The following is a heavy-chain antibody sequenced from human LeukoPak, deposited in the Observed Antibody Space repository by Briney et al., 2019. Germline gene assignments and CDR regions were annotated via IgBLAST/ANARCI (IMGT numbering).Heavy chain of an antibody. V-gene: IGHV3-21*01. D-gene: IGHD5-18*01. CDR1: GFIFSSCS. Sequence: NPGGSLRLSCAASGFIFSSCSMNWVRQAPGKGLEWVSSISGSSFYINYADSVRGRFTISRDSAENSVYLQMSSLRDEDTAVYYCARIRDPYGYAHLDLWGQGTLVTVST. CDR3: ARIRDPYGYAHLDL. J-gene: IGHJ4*02. CDR2: ISGSSFYI.